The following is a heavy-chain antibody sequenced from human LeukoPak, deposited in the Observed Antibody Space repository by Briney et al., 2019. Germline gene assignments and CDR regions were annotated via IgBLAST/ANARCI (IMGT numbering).Heavy chain of an antibody. D-gene: IGHD2-2*01. CDR1: GFTFSSYA. CDR3: ARARYCSSTSCYLDY. Sequence: GGSLRLSCAASGFTFSSYAMSWVRQAPGKGLEWVANIKQDGSEKYYVDSVKGRFTISRDNARNSLYLQMNSLRAEDTAVYYCARARYCSSTSCYLDYWGQGTLVTVSS. V-gene: IGHV3-7*01. CDR2: IKQDGSEK. J-gene: IGHJ4*02.